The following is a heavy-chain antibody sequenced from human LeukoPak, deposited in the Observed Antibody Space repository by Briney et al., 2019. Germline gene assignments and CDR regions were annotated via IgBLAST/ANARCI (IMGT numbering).Heavy chain of an antibody. Sequence: GGSLRLSCTASGFTFGDYAMSWVRQAPGKGLEWVGFIRSKAYGGTTEYAASVKGRFTISRDDSKSIAYLQMNSLKTEDTAVYYCTREKDYRGYYYWGSDYYYYYMDVWGKGTTVTVSS. CDR2: IRSKAYGGTT. J-gene: IGHJ6*03. D-gene: IGHD3-22*01. CDR3: TREKDYRGYYYWGSDYYYYYMDV. V-gene: IGHV3-49*04. CDR1: GFTFGDYA.